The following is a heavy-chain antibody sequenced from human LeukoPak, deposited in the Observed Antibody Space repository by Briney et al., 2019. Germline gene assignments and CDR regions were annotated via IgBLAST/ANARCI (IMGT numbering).Heavy chain of an antibody. V-gene: IGHV3-11*01. D-gene: IGHD3-16*02. Sequence: GGSLRLSCAASGFTFSDYYMSWIRQAPGKGLEWVSYISSSGSTIYYADSVKGRFTISRDNAKNSLYLQMNSLRAEDTAVYYCAREILWTAWGSYRTPLDYWGQGTLVTVSS. CDR1: GFTFSDYY. J-gene: IGHJ4*02. CDR2: ISSSGSTI. CDR3: AREILWTAWGSYRTPLDY.